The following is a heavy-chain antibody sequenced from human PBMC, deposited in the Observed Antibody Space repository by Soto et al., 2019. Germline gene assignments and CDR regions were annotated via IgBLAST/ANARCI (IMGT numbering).Heavy chain of an antibody. CDR2: ISAYNGNT. CDR3: ARDGTGYCSGGSCYDYYYYYMDV. CDR1: GFTFTSYG. Sequence: GASVKVSCKASGFTFTSYGISWVRQAPGQGLEWMGWISAYNGNTNYAQKLQGRVTMTTDTSTSTAYMELRSLRSDDTAVYYCARDGTGYCSGGSCYDYYYYYMDVWGKGTTVTVSS. J-gene: IGHJ6*03. V-gene: IGHV1-18*01. D-gene: IGHD2-15*01.